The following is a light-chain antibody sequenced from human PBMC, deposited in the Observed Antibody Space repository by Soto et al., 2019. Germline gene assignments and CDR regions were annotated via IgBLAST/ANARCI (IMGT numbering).Light chain of an antibody. V-gene: IGKV3-15*01. J-gene: IGKJ3*01. CDR2: GVS. CDR1: QSVSSN. Sequence: EIGMTQSPATLSVSPGERATLSCRTSQSVSSNLAWYQQKPGQAPRLLIYGVSTRATGIPARFSGSGSGTEFPLTISSQQSEDSAIYYCQQYNNWPREFTFGPGTKVTIQ. CDR3: QQYNNWPREFT.